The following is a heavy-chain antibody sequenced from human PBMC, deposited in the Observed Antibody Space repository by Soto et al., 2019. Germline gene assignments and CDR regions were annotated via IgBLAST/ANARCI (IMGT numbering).Heavy chain of an antibody. CDR3: ASHSDDFWSGYYGKGPPRDNWFDP. V-gene: IGHV1-69*02. J-gene: IGHJ5*02. CDR1: GGTFSSYT. CDR2: IIPILGIA. Sequence: ASVKVSCKASGGTFSSYTISWVRQAPGQGLEWMGRIIPILGIANYAQKFQGRVTITADKSTSTAYMELSSLRSEDTAVYYCASHSDDFWSGYYGKGPPRDNWFDPWGQGTLVTVSS. D-gene: IGHD3-3*01.